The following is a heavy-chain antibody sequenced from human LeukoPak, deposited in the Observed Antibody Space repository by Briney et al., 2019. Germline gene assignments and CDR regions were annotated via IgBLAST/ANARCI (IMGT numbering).Heavy chain of an antibody. V-gene: IGHV3-23*01. J-gene: IGHJ4*02. D-gene: IGHD2-21*02. CDR3: ARGGHDFNPFYW. CDR1: GFTFSTYA. CDR2: IKGGGGDP. Sequence: PGGSLRLSCAASGFTFSTYAMGWVRQAPGKRLEWVPSIKGGGGDPFYADSVKGRFTISRDNSKNTLFLQLNSLRAEDSAVYYCARGGHDFNPFYWWGQGTLVTVSS.